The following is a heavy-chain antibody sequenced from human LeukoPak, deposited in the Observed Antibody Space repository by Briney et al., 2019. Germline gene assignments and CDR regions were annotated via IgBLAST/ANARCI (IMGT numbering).Heavy chain of an antibody. CDR2: ISGSSSFI. V-gene: IGHV3-21*01. J-gene: IGHJ1*01. D-gene: IGHD6-6*01. CDR1: GFTFSNYV. Sequence: GGSLRLSCAASGFTFSNYVMSWVRQASGKGLEWVSSISGSSSFIYYADSVKGRFTISRDNAKNSLYLQMNSLRGEDTAVYYCARGGSTSSSSHFHHWGQGTLVTVSS. CDR3: ARGGSTSSSSHFHH.